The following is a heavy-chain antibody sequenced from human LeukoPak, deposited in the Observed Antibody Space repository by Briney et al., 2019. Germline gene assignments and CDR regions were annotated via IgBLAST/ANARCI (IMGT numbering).Heavy chain of an antibody. D-gene: IGHD1-26*01. Sequence: ASVKVSCKASGGTFSSYAISWVRQAPGQGLEWMGGIIPIFGTANYARKFQGRVTITADESTSTAYMELSSLRSEDTAVYYCARDLDSGSYLDYWGQGTLVTVSS. V-gene: IGHV1-69*13. CDR2: IIPIFGTA. CDR1: GGTFSSYA. CDR3: ARDLDSGSYLDY. J-gene: IGHJ4*02.